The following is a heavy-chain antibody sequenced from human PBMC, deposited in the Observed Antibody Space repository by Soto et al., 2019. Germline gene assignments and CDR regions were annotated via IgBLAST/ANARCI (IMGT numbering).Heavy chain of an antibody. CDR2: IIPIFGTA. D-gene: IGHD6-13*01. CDR3: ARRRVYSSSWYGLTRNAFDI. J-gene: IGHJ3*02. Sequence: QVQLVQSGAEVKKPGSSVKVSCKASGGTFSSYAISWVRQAPGQGLEWMGGIIPIFGTANYAQKFQGRVTITADESTSTAYMELSSLRSEDTAVYYCARRRVYSSSWYGLTRNAFDIWGQGTMVTVSS. V-gene: IGHV1-69*12. CDR1: GGTFSSYA.